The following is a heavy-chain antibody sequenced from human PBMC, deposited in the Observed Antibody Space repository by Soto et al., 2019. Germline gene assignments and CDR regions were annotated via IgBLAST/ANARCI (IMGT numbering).Heavy chain of an antibody. CDR3: ARSGVVIIPAALLHYYYYMDV. D-gene: IGHD3-3*01. CDR2: INPSGGST. CDR1: GYIFSNYY. Sequence: QVQLVQSGAEVKKPGASVKISCKASGYIFSNYYMHWVRQAPGQGLAWMGIINPSGGSTSYAQKFRGRVTMTRDTSTSTVYMELSSLRSEDTAVYYCARSGVVIIPAALLHYYYYMDVWGKGTTVTVSS. V-gene: IGHV1-46*03. J-gene: IGHJ6*03.